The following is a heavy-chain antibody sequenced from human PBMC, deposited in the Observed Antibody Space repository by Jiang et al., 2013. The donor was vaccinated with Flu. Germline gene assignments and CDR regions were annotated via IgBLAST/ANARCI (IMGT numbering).Heavy chain of an antibody. V-gene: IGHV4-4*02. CDR3: ARDKSPSSRGRFDL. Sequence: FRSGTTYYNPSLKSRVTLSLDNSKSQFSLTMISVTAADTAVYYCARDKSPSSRGRFDLWGQGLLVAVSS. CDR2: FRSGTT. D-gene: IGHD5/OR15-5a*01. J-gene: IGHJ5*02.